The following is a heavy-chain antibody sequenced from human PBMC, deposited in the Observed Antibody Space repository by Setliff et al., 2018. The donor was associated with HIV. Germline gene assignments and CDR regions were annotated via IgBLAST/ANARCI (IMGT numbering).Heavy chain of an antibody. CDR2: IYSNGRT. J-gene: IGHJ4*02. CDR1: GGSITSGSYY. D-gene: IGHD3-10*01. V-gene: IGHV4-61*02. CDR3: SRGSYTVRIDY. Sequence: SETLSLTCTVSGGSITSGSYYWSWIRQPAGKGLEWIGRIYSNGRTTHNPSLKSRVTISRDTSENQFSLRLSSVTAADTAVYYCSRGSYTVRIDYWGQGTRVTVSS.